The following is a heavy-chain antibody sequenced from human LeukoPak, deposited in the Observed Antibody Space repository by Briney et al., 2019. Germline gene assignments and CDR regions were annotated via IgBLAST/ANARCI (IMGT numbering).Heavy chain of an antibody. Sequence: ASVKVSCKASGYTITSYYMHWVRQAPGQGLEWMGIINPSGGSTSYAQKFQGRVTMTRDTSTSTVYMELSSLRSEDTAVYYCARDSRNNYYDSSCFDYWGQGTLVTVSS. V-gene: IGHV1-46*01. CDR3: ARDSRNNYYDSSCFDY. CDR2: INPSGGST. J-gene: IGHJ4*02. D-gene: IGHD3-22*01. CDR1: GYTITSYY.